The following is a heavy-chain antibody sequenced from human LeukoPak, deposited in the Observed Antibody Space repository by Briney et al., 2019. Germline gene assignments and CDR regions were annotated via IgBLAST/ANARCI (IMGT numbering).Heavy chain of an antibody. CDR3: ARQREGYFDL. CDR1: VGSFSGYY. CDR2: INHSGST. V-gene: IGHV4-34*01. Sequence: SETLSLTCAVYVGSFSGYYWSWVRQPPGKGLEWIGEINHSGSTNYNPSLKSRVSISVVTSKNQFSLKLSSVTAADTAVYYCARQREGYFDLWGRGTRVTVSS. J-gene: IGHJ2*01.